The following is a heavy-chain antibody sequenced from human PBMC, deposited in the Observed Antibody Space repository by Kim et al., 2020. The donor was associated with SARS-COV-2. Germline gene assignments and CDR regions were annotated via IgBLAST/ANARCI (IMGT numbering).Heavy chain of an antibody. CDR2: ISGSGGST. CDR1: GFTFSSYA. D-gene: IGHD2-2*01. V-gene: IGHV3-23*01. Sequence: GGSLRLSCAASGFTFSSYAMSWVRQAPGKGLEWVSAISGSGGSTYYADSVKDRFTISRDNSKNTLYLQMNSLRAEDTAVYYCAKCSRTSYYYGMDVWGQGTTVTVSS. CDR3: AKCSRTSYYYGMDV. J-gene: IGHJ6*02.